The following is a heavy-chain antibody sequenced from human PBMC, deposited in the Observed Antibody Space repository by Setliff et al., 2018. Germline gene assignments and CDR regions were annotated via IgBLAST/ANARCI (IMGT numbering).Heavy chain of an antibody. D-gene: IGHD3-10*01. CDR3: ARHDARGYYYYMDV. V-gene: IGHV4-39*01. CDR1: PGSISRHY. J-gene: IGHJ6*03. CDR2: IYYSGTT. Sequence: SETLSLTCTVSPGSISRHYWGWIRQPPGKGLEWIGGIYYSGTTYYNPSLKSPVTISIDTSKNQFSLKLSSVTAADTAIYYCARHDARGYYYYMDVWGEGTTVTVSS.